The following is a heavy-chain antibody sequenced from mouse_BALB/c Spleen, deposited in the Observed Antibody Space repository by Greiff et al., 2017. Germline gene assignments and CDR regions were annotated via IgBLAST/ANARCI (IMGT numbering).Heavy chain of an antibody. CDR2: IYPVSGET. V-gene: IGHV1-11*01. Sequence: LMESGAELAKPGASVKMSCKASGYTFTSYWMHWVKKRPGQGLEWIGRIYPVSGETNYNQKFMGKATFSVDRSSSTVYMVLNSLTSEDPAVYYCGRGYYFDYWGQGTTLTVSS. CDR1: GYTFTSYW. J-gene: IGHJ2*01. CDR3: GRGYYFDY.